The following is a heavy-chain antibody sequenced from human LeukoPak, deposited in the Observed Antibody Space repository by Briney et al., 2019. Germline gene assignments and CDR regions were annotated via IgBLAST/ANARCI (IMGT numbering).Heavy chain of an antibody. J-gene: IGHJ6*03. CDR2: INHSAST. CDR1: GYSISNDYY. Sequence: SETLSLTCTVSGYSISNDYYWGWIRQPPGKGLEWIGEINHSASTNYNPSLKSRVTISLDTSKDQFSLSLSSVTAADTAVYYCARGRSSMVRGYYYYYMDVWGKGTTVTISS. CDR3: ARGRSSMVRGYYYYYMDV. V-gene: IGHV4-38-2*02. D-gene: IGHD3-10*01.